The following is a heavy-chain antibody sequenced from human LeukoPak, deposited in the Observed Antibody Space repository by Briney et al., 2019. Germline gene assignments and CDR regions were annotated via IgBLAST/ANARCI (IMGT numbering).Heavy chain of an antibody. D-gene: IGHD1-26*01. Sequence: SETLSLTCTVCGDSLSSHFWSGVREPRGKGREWIGYIHGSGSPHYDDSLRSRVTISEDTSKNHFSLKLTSVTAADTAMYYCARNVGYYSHDTWGQGILVTVSS. CDR3: ARNVGYYSHDT. CDR2: IHGSGSP. CDR1: GDSLSSHF. J-gene: IGHJ5*02. V-gene: IGHV4-59*08.